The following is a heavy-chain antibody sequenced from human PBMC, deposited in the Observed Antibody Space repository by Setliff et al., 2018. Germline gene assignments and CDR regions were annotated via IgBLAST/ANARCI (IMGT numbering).Heavy chain of an antibody. Sequence: ASVKVSCKASGYTFSRSAMTWVRQAPGQGLEWMGWINTNTGNPTYAQGFTGRFVFSLDTSVSTAYLQISSLKAEDTAVYYGVRGGSGAFDPWGQGTLVTVSS. CDR3: VRGGSGAFDP. CDR1: GYTFSRSA. J-gene: IGHJ5*02. D-gene: IGHD2-15*01. CDR2: INTNTGNP. V-gene: IGHV7-4-1*02.